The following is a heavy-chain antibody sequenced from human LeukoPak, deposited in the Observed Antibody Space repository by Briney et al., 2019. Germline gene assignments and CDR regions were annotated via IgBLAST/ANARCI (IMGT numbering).Heavy chain of an antibody. V-gene: IGHV4-34*01. J-gene: IGHJ4*02. D-gene: IGHD6-19*01. Sequence: SETLSLTCAVYGGSFSGYYWSWIRQPPGKGLEWIGEINHSGSTNYNPSLKSRVTISVDKSKNQFSLKLSSVTAADTAVYYCARDGFSSGYFDYWGQGTLVTVSS. CDR2: INHSGST. CDR1: GGSFSGYY. CDR3: ARDGFSSGYFDY.